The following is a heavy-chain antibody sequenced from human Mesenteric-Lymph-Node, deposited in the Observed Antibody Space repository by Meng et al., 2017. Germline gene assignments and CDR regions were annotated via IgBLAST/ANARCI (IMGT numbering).Heavy chain of an antibody. V-gene: IGHV4-4*02. CDR3: ARASYSWNLGDF. J-gene: IGHJ4*02. CDR1: GGSITSNNW. CDR2: ISQRGST. D-gene: IGHD1-20*01. Sequence: QVQLQESGPGLVKPSETLSLTCTVSGGSITSNNWWTWVRQPPGKGLEWIGEISQRGSTNYNPSLKSRVTISLDKSKNQFFLTLNPVTAADTAVYYCARASYSWNLGDFWGQGTLVTVSS.